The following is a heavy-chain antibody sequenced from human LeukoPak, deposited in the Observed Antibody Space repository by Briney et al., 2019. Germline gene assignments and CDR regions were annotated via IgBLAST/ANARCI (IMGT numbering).Heavy chain of an antibody. CDR2: INHSGST. Sequence: SETLSLTCAVYGGSFSGYYWSWIRQPPGKGLEWIGEINHSGSTNYNPSLDRRLSISLDTSKNQFYLKLRSVTAADTAIYYCARDGVGSGLFDYWGQGTRVTVSS. V-gene: IGHV4-34*09. CDR3: ARDGVGSGLFDY. CDR1: GGSFSGYY. J-gene: IGHJ4*02. D-gene: IGHD2-15*01.